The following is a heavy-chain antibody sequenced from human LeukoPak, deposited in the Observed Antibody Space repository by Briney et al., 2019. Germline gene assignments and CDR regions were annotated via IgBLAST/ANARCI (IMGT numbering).Heavy chain of an antibody. V-gene: IGHV3-9*01. CDR2: ISWNSGSI. Sequence: PGGSLRLSCAASGFTFDDYAMHWVRQAPGKGLEWVSGISWNSGSIGYADSVKGRFTISRDNAKNSLYLQMNSLRAEDTALYYCARAGFQQWLVLSHFDYWGQGTLVTVSS. D-gene: IGHD6-19*01. J-gene: IGHJ4*02. CDR3: ARAGFQQWLVLSHFDY. CDR1: GFTFDDYA.